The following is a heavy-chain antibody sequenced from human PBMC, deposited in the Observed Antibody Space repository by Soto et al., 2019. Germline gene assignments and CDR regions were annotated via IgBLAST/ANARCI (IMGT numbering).Heavy chain of an antibody. CDR2: IYSGGST. Sequence: PGGSLRLSCAASGFTVSRNYMSWVRQAPGKGLEWVSVIYSGGSTYYADSVKGRFTISRDNSKNTLYLQMNSLRAEDTAVYYCARDPYYYDSSGYYSPGSGYYGMDVWGQGTTVTVSS. CDR3: ARDPYYYDSSGYYSPGSGYYGMDV. V-gene: IGHV3-53*01. J-gene: IGHJ6*02. D-gene: IGHD3-22*01. CDR1: GFTVSRNY.